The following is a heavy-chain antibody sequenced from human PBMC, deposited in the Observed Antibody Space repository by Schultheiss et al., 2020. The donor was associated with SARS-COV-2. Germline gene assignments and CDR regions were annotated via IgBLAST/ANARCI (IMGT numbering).Heavy chain of an antibody. D-gene: IGHD6-13*01. Sequence: SETLSLTCAVYGGSFSGYYWSWIRQPPGKGLEWIGEINHSGSTNYNPSLKSRVTISVDTSKNQFSLKLSSVTAADTAVYYCARDRSIAAAGPNYYYYMDVWGKGTTVTVSS. J-gene: IGHJ6*03. CDR1: GGSFSGYY. CDR3: ARDRSIAAAGPNYYYYMDV. CDR2: INHSGST. V-gene: IGHV4-34*01.